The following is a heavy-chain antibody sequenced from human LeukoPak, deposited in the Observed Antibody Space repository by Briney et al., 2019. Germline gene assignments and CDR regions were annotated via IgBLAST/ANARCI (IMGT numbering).Heavy chain of an antibody. CDR2: IYYSGST. Sequence: PSETLSLTCTVSGRSISSSSYYWGWIRQPPGRGLGWIGSIYYSGSTYYNPSLKSRVTISVDTSKNQFSLKLSSVTAADTAVYYCASDKTTVVTGFDYWGQGTLVTVSS. CDR3: ASDKTTVVTGFDY. D-gene: IGHD4-23*01. CDR1: GRSISSSSYY. J-gene: IGHJ4*02. V-gene: IGHV4-39*01.